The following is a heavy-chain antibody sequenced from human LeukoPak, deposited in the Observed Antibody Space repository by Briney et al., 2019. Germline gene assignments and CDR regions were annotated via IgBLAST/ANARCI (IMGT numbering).Heavy chain of an antibody. D-gene: IGHD3-22*01. Sequence: KLGESLKISCKGSGYSFTSYWIGWVRQMPGKGLGWMGIIYPGDSDTRYSPSFQGQVTISADKSISTAYLQWSSLKASDTAMYYCARLVYYDSNGYYSYDAFDIWGQGTMVIVSS. CDR2: IYPGDSDT. J-gene: IGHJ3*02. V-gene: IGHV5-51*01. CDR1: GYSFTSYW. CDR3: ARLVYYDSNGYYSYDAFDI.